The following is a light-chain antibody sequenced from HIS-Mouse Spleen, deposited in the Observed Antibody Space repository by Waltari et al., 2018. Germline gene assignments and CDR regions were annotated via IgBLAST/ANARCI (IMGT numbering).Light chain of an antibody. V-gene: IGLV2-23*03. CDR2: EGS. CDR3: CSYAGSSTFVVV. Sequence: QSALTQPASVSGSPGQSITISCTGTSSDVGSYNLVSWYQQHPGKAPKLMIYEGSKRPSGVSNRFSGSKSGNTASLTSSGLQAEEEADYYCCSYAGSSTFVVVFGGGTKLTVL. CDR1: SSDVGSYNL. J-gene: IGLJ2*01.